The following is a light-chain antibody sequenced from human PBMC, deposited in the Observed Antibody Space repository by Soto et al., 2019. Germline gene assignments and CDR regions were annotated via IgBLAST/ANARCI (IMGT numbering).Light chain of an antibody. CDR2: DVS. Sequence: QSALTQPASVSGSPGQSITLSCTGTSSDVGAYNYVSWYQQHPGQAPQLMIYDVSNRPSGVSNRFSGSKSGNTAALTISGRQAEDEADYYCSSYTSSSTLVFGGGTKLTVL. J-gene: IGLJ2*01. V-gene: IGLV2-14*01. CDR1: SSDVGAYNY. CDR3: SSYTSSSTLV.